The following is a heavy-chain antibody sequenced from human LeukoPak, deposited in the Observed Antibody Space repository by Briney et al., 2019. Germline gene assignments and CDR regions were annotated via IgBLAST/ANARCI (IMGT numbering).Heavy chain of an antibody. D-gene: IGHD5-12*01. V-gene: IGHV3-7*01. J-gene: IGHJ4*02. CDR1: GFTFSSYW. Sequence: GSLRLSCAASGFTFSSYWMSWVRQAPGKGLEWVANTNQEGSEKYYVDSVKGRFTISKDNAKNSLYLQMNSLKAEDTAVYYCARDPKWLDYWGQGTLVTVSS. CDR3: ARDPKWLDY. CDR2: TNQEGSEK.